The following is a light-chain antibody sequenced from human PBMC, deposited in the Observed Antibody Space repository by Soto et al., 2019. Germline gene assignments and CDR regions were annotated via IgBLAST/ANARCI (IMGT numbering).Light chain of an antibody. CDR2: EDN. J-gene: IGLJ3*02. Sequence: NFMLTQPHSVSESPGKTVTISCTRSSGSIASNYVQWYQQRPGSSPTTVIYEDNQIPSVVPDRFSGSIDSSSNSASFTISGLKTEDEDDYYCQSYDSSNHWVFGGGTKLTVL. CDR1: SGSIASNY. V-gene: IGLV6-57*01. CDR3: QSYDSSNHWV.